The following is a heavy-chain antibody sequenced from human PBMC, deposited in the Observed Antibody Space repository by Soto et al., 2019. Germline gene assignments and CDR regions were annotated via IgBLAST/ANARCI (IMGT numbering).Heavy chain of an antibody. CDR2: VSGSGLTI. V-gene: IGHV3-48*02. J-gene: IGHJ6*02. CDR1: GFTFSTYA. CDR3: ATTLDV. Sequence: PGGSLRLSCAASGFTFSTYAMAWVRQAPGKGLEWVSYVSGSGLTIYYADSVKGRFTISRDNAKNTLYLQMNSLRDEDTAVYYCATTLDVWGQGTTVTVSS.